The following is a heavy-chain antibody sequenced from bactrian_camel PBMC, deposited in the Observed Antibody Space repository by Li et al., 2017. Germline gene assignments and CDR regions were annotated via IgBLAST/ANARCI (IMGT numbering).Heavy chain of an antibody. V-gene: IGHV3S40*01. CDR1: GFTFSNFA. CDR2: ISPSGDIT. Sequence: VQLVESGGGLVQPGGSLRLSCGASGFTFSNFAMSWVHQAPGKGLEWVSAISPSGDITNYADSVKGQFTISRDNAKNTVYLQMNGLTSEDTAMYYCAAAGSCVGCYCDFSLEHDHWGQGTQVTVS. J-gene: IGHJ4*01. CDR3: AAAGSCVGCYCDFSLEHDH. D-gene: IGHD3*01.